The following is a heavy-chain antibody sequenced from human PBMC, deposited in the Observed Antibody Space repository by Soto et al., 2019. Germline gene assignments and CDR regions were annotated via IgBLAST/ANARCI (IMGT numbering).Heavy chain of an antibody. D-gene: IGHD6-6*01. V-gene: IGHV1-2*04. CDR2: INPNGGGT. Sequence: GASVKVSCKVSGYVFTDYYVHWVRQAPGEGLEWMGRINPNGGGTNYTQKFEGWVTMTTDTSISTAYMELSRLNFDDTAVYYCARGEQLVHFDSGGQGTLVTVSS. CDR3: ARGEQLVHFDS. J-gene: IGHJ4*01. CDR1: GYVFTDYY.